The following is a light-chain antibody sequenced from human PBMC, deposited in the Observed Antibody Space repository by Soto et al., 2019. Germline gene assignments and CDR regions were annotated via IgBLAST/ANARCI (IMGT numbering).Light chain of an antibody. CDR2: GAS. J-gene: IGKJ2*01. V-gene: IGKV3-20*01. CDR3: QHYGSSPYT. Sequence: EIVLTQSPGTLSLSPGERATLSCRASQSVSSSYLAWYQQKPGQAPRLLIYGASSRATGIPARFSGSGSGTDFPLSISRLEPEDFAVYFCQHYGSSPYTFGQGTKLEIK. CDR1: QSVSSSY.